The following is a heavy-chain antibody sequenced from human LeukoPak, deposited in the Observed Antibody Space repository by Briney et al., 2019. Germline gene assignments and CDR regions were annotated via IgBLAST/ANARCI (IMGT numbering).Heavy chain of an antibody. V-gene: IGHV4-34*01. CDR2: INHRGSS. J-gene: IGHJ4*02. CDR1: GESFSAYF. CDR3: ARGSSFDGYCSAGACDAGYYDS. D-gene: IGHD2-15*01. Sequence: SETLSLTCAVYGESFSAYFWNWLRQAPGKPLEYIGEINHRGSSHYNPSLTTRVTLSVDTSKNQFSLKLTSVTAADTAVYFCARGSSFDGYCSAGACDAGYYDSWGQGTPVTVSS.